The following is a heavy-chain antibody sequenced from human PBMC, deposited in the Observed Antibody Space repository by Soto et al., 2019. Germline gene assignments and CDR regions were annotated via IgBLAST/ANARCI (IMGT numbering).Heavy chain of an antibody. V-gene: IGHV4-4*02. J-gene: IGHJ6*02. CDR3: ARVPGDCSGGSCYPYYGMDV. CDR1: CGSISSYKC. CDR2: ICHSGST. D-gene: IGHD2-15*01. Sequence: PSETLSLTCAFACGSISSYKCWVRVAQAQGKGLEWIGEICHSGSTNDNPSLKSRVTISVDKSKNQSSLKLSSVTAADTAVYYCARVPGDCSGGSCYPYYGMDVWGQGTTVT.